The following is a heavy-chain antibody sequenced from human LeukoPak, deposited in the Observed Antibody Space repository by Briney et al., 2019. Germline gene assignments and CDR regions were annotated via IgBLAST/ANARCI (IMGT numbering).Heavy chain of an antibody. CDR3: ARGSTGGYSGYDATRKSFDY. CDR1: GFTFSSYS. CDR2: ISSRTSYI. J-gene: IGHJ4*02. D-gene: IGHD5-12*01. Sequence: PGGSLRLSCAASGFTFSSYSVNWVRQAPGKGLEWVSSISSRTSYIYYADSVKGRFTISRDNAKNSLFLQMNSLRAEDTAVYYCARGSTGGYSGYDATRKSFDYWGQGTLVTISS. V-gene: IGHV3-21*01.